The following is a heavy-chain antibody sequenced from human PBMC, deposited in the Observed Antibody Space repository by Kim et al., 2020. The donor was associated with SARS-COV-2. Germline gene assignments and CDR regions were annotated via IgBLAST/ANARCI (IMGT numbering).Heavy chain of an antibody. CDR3: ARGGSSPGGWWYFDY. J-gene: IGHJ4*02. D-gene: IGHD2-15*01. CDR2: ISYDGSNK. Sequence: GGSLRLSCAASGFTFSSYGMHWVRQAPGKGLEWVAVISYDGSNKYYADSVKGRFTISRDNSKNTLYLQMNSLRAEDTAVYYCARGGSSPGGWWYFDYWGQGTLVTVSS. CDR1: GFTFSSYG. V-gene: IGHV3-33*05.